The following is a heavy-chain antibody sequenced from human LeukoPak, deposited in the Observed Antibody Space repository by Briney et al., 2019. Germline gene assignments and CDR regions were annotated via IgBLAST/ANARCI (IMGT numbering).Heavy chain of an antibody. J-gene: IGHJ4*02. CDR2: ISPNS. CDR1: GYTFTGYY. Sequence: ASVKVSCKASGYTFTGYYIHWVRQAPGQGLEWMGWISPNSTQEFQGRVTMTRDTSISTVYMELSRLTSDDTAVYYCTRDRALTFWGQGTLVIVSS. D-gene: IGHD3-10*01. V-gene: IGHV1-2*02. CDR3: TRDRALTF.